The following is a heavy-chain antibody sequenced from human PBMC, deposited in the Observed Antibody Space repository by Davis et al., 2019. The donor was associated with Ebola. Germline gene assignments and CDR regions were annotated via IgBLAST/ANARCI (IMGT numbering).Heavy chain of an antibody. Sequence: SETLSLTCTVSGGSISSYYWSWIRQPPGKGLEWIGEINHSGSTNYNPSLKSRVTISVDTSKNQFSLKLSSVTAADTAVYYCAKAPWDIVVLGPWDVWGQGTTVTVSS. V-gene: IGHV4-34*01. CDR3: AKAPWDIVVLGPWDV. CDR1: GGSISSYY. CDR2: INHSGST. D-gene: IGHD2-2*01. J-gene: IGHJ6*02.